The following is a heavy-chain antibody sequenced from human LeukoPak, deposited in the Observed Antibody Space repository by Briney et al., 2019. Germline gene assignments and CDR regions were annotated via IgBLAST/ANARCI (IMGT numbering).Heavy chain of an antibody. CDR1: GGTFSSYA. CDR2: MIPILGIA. Sequence: SVRVSCKASGGTFSSYAISWVRQAPGQGLEWMGMMIPILGIANYAQKFQGRVTITADKSTSTAYMELSSLRSEDTAVYYCARAHISGDYDSSGYPFDYWGQGTLVTVSS. J-gene: IGHJ4*02. V-gene: IGHV1-69*04. D-gene: IGHD3-22*01. CDR3: ARAHISGDYDSSGYPFDY.